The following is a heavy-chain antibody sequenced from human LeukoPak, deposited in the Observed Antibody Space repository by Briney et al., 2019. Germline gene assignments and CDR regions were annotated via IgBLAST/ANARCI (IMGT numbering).Heavy chain of an antibody. CDR3: ARGPEDIVVVPAARTDAFDI. CDR1: GGSFSGYY. V-gene: IGHV4-34*01. D-gene: IGHD2-2*01. CDR2: INHSGST. Sequence: SETLSLTCAVYGGSFSGYYWSWIRQPPGKGLEWIGEINHSGSTNYNPSLKSRVTIPVDTSKNQFSLKLSSVTAADTAVYYCARGPEDIVVVPAARTDAFDIWGQGTMVTVSS. J-gene: IGHJ3*02.